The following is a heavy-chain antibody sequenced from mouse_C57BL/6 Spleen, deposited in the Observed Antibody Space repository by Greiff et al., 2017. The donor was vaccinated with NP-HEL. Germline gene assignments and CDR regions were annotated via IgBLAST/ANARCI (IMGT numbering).Heavy chain of an antibody. CDR2: INPSTGGT. Sequence: EVKLVESGPELVKPGASVKISCKASGYSFTGYYMHWVKQSSEKSLEWIGEINPSTGGTSYNQKFKGKATLTVDKSSSTAYMQLKSLTSEDSAVYYCARDYGNSAWFAYWGQGTLVTVSA. J-gene: IGHJ3*01. V-gene: IGHV1-43*01. CDR3: ARDYGNSAWFAY. D-gene: IGHD2-1*01. CDR1: GYSFTGYY.